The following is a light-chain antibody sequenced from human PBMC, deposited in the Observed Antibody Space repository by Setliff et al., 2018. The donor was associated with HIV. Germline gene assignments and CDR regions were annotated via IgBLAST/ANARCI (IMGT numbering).Light chain of an antibody. CDR1: SSDIGDYNL. V-gene: IGLV2-14*03. CDR3: NSFTSTHTLAV. CDR2: DVS. J-gene: IGLJ1*01. Sequence: SALAQPASVSGSPGQSITISCTGSSSDIGDYNLVSWYQQHPGKAPKLIIYDVSNRPSGVSNRFSGSKSGNTASLTISGLQAEDEAAYYCNSFTSTHTLAVFGTGTKFTVL.